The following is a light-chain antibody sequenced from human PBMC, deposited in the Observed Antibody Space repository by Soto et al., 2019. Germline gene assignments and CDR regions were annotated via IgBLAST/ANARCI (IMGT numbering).Light chain of an antibody. V-gene: IGKV3-20*01. CDR1: QSVSSNH. J-gene: IGKJ1*01. Sequence: EIVLTQSPGTLSLSTWERATLSCVASQSVSSNHLAWYQQKPGQAPRLLIYGGSSRATGIPVRFSGSGSETDFTLTITRLAPEDFAVYYCQQYSSSRTFGQGTKVDIK. CDR3: QQYSSSRT. CDR2: GGS.